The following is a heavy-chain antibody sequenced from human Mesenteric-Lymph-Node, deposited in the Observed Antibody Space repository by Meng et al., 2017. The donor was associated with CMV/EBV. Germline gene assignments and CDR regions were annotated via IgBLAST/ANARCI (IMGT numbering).Heavy chain of an antibody. D-gene: IGHD2-2*01. Sequence: GESLKISCAASGFTFSSYAMSWVRQAPGKGLEWVSTISGSGGSTYYADSVKGRFTISRDNSKNTMYLQMNSLRAEDTAVYYCANSRYCRIISCYDTVYYYYGLDVWGQGTKVTVSS. J-gene: IGHJ6*02. CDR3: ANSRYCRIISCYDTVYYYYGLDV. CDR2: ISGSGGST. V-gene: IGHV3-23*01. CDR1: GFTFSSYA.